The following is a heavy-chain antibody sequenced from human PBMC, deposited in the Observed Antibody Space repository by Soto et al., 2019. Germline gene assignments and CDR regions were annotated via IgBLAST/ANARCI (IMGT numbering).Heavy chain of an antibody. Sequence: VGSLRLSCAASGFTFSSYGMHWVRQAPGKGLEWVAVIWYDGSNKYYADSVKGRFTISRDNSKNTLYLQMNSLRAEDTAVYYCARDKDPNHYDYVWGPWYYWGQGTLVTVSS. CDR1: GFTFSSYG. CDR3: ARDKDPNHYDYVWGPWYY. D-gene: IGHD3-16*01. V-gene: IGHV3-33*01. J-gene: IGHJ4*02. CDR2: IWYDGSNK.